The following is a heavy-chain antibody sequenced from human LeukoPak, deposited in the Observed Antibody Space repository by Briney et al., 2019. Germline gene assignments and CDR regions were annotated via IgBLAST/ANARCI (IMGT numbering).Heavy chain of an antibody. Sequence: SVKVSCKASGGTFISYAISWVRQAPGQGLEWMGRIIPIFGTANYAQKFQGRVTITTDESTSTAYMELSSLRSEDTAVYYCASARKAFFDYWGQGTLVTVSS. CDR2: IIPIFGTA. D-gene: IGHD3-3*02. J-gene: IGHJ4*02. CDR1: GGTFISYA. CDR3: ASARKAFFDY. V-gene: IGHV1-69*05.